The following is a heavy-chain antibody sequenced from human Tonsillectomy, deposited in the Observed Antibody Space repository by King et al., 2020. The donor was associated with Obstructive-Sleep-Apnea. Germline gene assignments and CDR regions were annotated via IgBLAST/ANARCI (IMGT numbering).Heavy chain of an antibody. CDR3: TTEHYDSGNYSYFDY. D-gene: IGHD3-10*01. V-gene: IGHV3-15*01. J-gene: IGHJ4*02. CDR2: IKNKIDGGAT. CDR1: GFTFSNAW. Sequence: VQLVESGGDLVKPGGSLRLSCAASGFTFSNAWMSWVRQAPGKGLEWVGRIKNKIDGGATDYAAPVKGRFTISRDDSKNTLSLQMNSLKTEDTAMYYCTTEHYDSGNYSYFDYWGQGTLVTVSS.